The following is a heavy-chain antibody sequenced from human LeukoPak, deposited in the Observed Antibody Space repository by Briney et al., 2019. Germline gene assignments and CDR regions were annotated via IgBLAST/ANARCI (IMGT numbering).Heavy chain of an antibody. V-gene: IGHV1-2*02. J-gene: IGHJ6*03. Sequence: SVKVSCKASGYTFTGYYLHWVRQAPGQGLEWMGWITPNSGGTNYAQRFQGRVTMTRDTSISTAYMELSRLRSDDTAVYYCAREAYDSGSFRTDYYYMDVWGKGTTVTISS. CDR2: ITPNSGGT. CDR1: GYTFTGYY. CDR3: AREAYDSGSFRTDYYYMDV. D-gene: IGHD3-10*01.